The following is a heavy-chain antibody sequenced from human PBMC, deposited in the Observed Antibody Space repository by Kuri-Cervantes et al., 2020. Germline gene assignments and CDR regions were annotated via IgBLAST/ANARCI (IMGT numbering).Heavy chain of an antibody. Sequence: SETLSLTCSVSGYSISSSYYWGWIRQPPGRGLEWIGSIYYSGSTYYNPSLKRRVTISVDTSKNQFSLRLISVTAADTAVYYCARQGGAPPPRGDFFDYWGQGTLVTVSS. J-gene: IGHJ4*02. CDR3: ARQGGAPPPRGDFFDY. D-gene: IGHD1-26*01. CDR1: GYSISSSYY. V-gene: IGHV4-39*01. CDR2: IYYSGST.